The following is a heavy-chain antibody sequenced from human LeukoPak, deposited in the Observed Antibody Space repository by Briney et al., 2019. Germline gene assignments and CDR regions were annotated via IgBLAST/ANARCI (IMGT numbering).Heavy chain of an antibody. CDR3: ASSGSYRFDY. V-gene: IGHV3-48*02. D-gene: IGHD1-26*01. Sequence: GGSLRLSCAASGFIFTSYSMNWVRQAPGKGLEWVSHITASGTAMFYADSVKGRFTISRDNAKNSLYLQMNSLRDEDTAVYYCASSGSYRFDYWGQGTLVTVSS. CDR1: GFIFTSYS. J-gene: IGHJ4*02. CDR2: ITASGTAM.